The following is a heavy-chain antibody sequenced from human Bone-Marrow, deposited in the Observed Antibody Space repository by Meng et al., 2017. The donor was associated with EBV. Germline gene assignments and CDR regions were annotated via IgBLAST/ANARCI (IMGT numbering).Heavy chain of an antibody. CDR3: ARGSGWYSGY. J-gene: IGHJ4*02. V-gene: IGHV4-34*01. CDR1: GGSFSGYY. CDR2: INHSGST. Sequence: QWQLRRGGDGRLKPSETLSLTCAGYGGSFSGYYWSWIRQPPGKGLEWIGEINHSGSTNYNPSLKSRVTISVDTSKNQFSLKLSSVTAADTAVYYCARGSGWYSGYWGQGTLVTVSS. D-gene: IGHD6-19*01.